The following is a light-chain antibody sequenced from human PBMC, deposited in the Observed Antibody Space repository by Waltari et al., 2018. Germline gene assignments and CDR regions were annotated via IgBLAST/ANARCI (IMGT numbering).Light chain of an antibody. V-gene: IGLV2-14*01. Sequence: QSALTQPASVSGSPGQSITISCTGTSSDVGGSNYVSWYQQHPGKVPRLLIYEVSNRASGVSDRFSGSKSGNTASLTISGLQAEDEGDYYCSSYTSSSTGVFGGGTKLTVL. CDR3: SSYTSSSTGV. J-gene: IGLJ2*01. CDR2: EVS. CDR1: SSDVGGSNY.